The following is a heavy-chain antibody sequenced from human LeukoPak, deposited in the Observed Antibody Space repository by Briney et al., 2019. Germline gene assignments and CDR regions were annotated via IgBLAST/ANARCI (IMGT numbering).Heavy chain of an antibody. CDR3: ARDPIAAAGPRGAFDI. CDR2: ISYDGSNK. V-gene: IGHV3-30-3*01. Sequence: GGSLRLSCAASGFTFSSYAMHWVRQAPGKGLEWVAVISYDGSNKYYADSVKGRFTISRDNSKNTLYLQMNSLRAEDTAVYYCARDPIAAAGPRGAFDIWGQGTMVTVSS. CDR1: GFTFSSYA. D-gene: IGHD6-13*01. J-gene: IGHJ3*02.